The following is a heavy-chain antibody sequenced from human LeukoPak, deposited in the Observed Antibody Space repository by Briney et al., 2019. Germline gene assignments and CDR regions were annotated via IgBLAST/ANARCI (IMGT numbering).Heavy chain of an antibody. J-gene: IGHJ5*02. D-gene: IGHD2-2*01. V-gene: IGHV1-46*01. CDR3: ARVVVPAVNNWFDP. CDR2: INPSVGST. Sequence: GASVKVSCKASGYTFTNHYLHWVRQAPGQGLEWMGIINPSVGSTSYPQKFQGRVTMTRDTSTSTAYMELRSLRSDDTAVYYCARVVVPAVNNWFDPWGQGTLVTVSS. CDR1: GYTFTNHY.